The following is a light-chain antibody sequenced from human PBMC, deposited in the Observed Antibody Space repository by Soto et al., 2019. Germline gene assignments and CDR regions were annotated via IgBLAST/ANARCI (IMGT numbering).Light chain of an antibody. J-gene: IGKJ2*01. CDR1: QSISSW. CDR3: HPYNSYVMYT. CDR2: DAS. Sequence: DIQMTQSPSTLSASVGDRVTITCRASQSISSWLAWYQQKPGKAPKLLIYDASSLESGVPSRFSGSVSGPEFPLNISSLQHDDFAAYSCHPYNSYVMYTLGQGTKLEIK. V-gene: IGKV1-5*01.